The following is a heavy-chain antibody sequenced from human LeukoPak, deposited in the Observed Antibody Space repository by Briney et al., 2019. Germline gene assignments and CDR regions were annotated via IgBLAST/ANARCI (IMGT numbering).Heavy chain of an antibody. D-gene: IGHD5-18*01. J-gene: IGHJ4*02. V-gene: IGHV3-21*01. CDR2: ISSSSSYI. Sequence: GGSLRLSCAASGFTFSSYSMNWVRQAPGKGLEWDSSISSSSSYIYYADSVKGRFTISRDNAKNSLYLQMNSLRAEDTAVYYCARDRGYSYRLFDYWRQGTLVTVSS. CDR3: ARDRGYSYRLFDY. CDR1: GFTFSSYS.